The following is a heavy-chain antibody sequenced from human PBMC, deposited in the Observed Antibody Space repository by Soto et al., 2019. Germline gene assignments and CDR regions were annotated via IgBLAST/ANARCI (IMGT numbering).Heavy chain of an antibody. J-gene: IGHJ4*02. Sequence: ETLSLTCTVSGGSISSYYWSWIRQPPGKGLEWIGYIYYSGSTNYNPSLKSRVTISVDTSKNQFSLKLSSVTAADTAVYYCARHMYYYGSGSYYYFDYWGQGTLVTVS. CDR3: ARHMYYYGSGSYYYFDY. V-gene: IGHV4-59*08. D-gene: IGHD3-10*01. CDR1: GGSISSYY. CDR2: IYYSGST.